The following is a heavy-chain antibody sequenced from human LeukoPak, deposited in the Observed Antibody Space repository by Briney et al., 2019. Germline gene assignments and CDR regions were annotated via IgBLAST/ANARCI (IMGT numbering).Heavy chain of an antibody. CDR1: GFIFSSYG. J-gene: IGHJ4*02. Sequence: PGRSLRLSCATSGFIFSSYGMHWVRQAPGKGLEWVSDISTSGDGTLYADSVKGRFTISRDNAKNSLFLQMNSLRAEDTAVYYCARETRWELFDYWGQGALVTVSS. D-gene: IGHD1-26*01. CDR2: ISTSGDGT. CDR3: ARETRWELFDY. V-gene: IGHV3-21*01.